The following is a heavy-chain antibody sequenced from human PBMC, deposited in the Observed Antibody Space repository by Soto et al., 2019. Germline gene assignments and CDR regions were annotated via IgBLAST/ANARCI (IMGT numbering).Heavy chain of an antibody. CDR2: IWYDGTNN. CDR3: ARGVGPGYLDY. V-gene: IGHV3-33*01. D-gene: IGHD3-3*01. Sequence: QVQLVESGGGVVQPGRSLRLSCAASGFTFSDYGMHWVRQAPGKGLEWVALIWYDGTNNYYGDSVRGRFIVSRDNSKNTQYLQMNSLRAEDTAMYYCARGVGPGYLDYWGQGTLVTVSS. J-gene: IGHJ4*02. CDR1: GFTFSDYG.